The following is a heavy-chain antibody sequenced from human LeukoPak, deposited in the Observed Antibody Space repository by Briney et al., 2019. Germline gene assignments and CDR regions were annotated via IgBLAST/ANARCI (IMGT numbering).Heavy chain of an antibody. Sequence: GGSLRLSCAASGFTFSSYAMSWVRQAPGKGLEWVSAISGSGGSTYYADSVKGRFTISRDNSKNTLYLQMNSLRAEDTAVYYCARERGRFLEPSYYGMDVWGQGTTVTVSS. D-gene: IGHD3-3*01. J-gene: IGHJ6*02. CDR2: ISGSGGST. CDR3: ARERGRFLEPSYYGMDV. V-gene: IGHV3-23*01. CDR1: GFTFSSYA.